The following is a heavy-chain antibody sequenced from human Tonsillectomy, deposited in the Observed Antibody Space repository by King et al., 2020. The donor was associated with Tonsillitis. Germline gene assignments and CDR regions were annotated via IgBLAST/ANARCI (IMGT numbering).Heavy chain of an antibody. CDR1: GFTFSSYA. J-gene: IGHJ2*01. Sequence: VQLVESGGGLVQPGGSLRLSCAASGFTFSSYAMSWVRQAPGKGLEWVSAITIGGGATPYPDSVRGRFTISRDNSKNTLHLQMKSLRAEDTAVYYCAKEALGYFDLWGRGTPVTVSS. V-gene: IGHV3-23*04. CDR2: ITIGGGAT. CDR3: AKEALGYFDL.